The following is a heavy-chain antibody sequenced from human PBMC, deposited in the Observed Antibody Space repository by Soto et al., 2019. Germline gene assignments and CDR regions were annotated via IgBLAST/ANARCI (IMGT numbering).Heavy chain of an antibody. Sequence: QVQLVQSGAEVKKPGSSVKVSCKASGGIFSTYAISWLRQAPGQGLEWMGGIIPLFGTPNYAQRFQGSVTSHRDESATSPFMRLSALRTEDTPGYYWPTDRADYGSGKCYNHIAFWGQGTLVSVSS. D-gene: IGHD3-10*01. CDR3: PTDRADYGSGKCYNHIAF. CDR1: GGIFSTYA. J-gene: IGHJ4*02. CDR2: IIPLFGTP. V-gene: IGHV1-69*01.